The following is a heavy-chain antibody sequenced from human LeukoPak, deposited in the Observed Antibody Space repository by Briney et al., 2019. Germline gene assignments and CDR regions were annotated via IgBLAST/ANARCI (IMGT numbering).Heavy chain of an antibody. V-gene: IGHV3-30*02. J-gene: IGHJ4*02. CDR2: IRYDGSNK. D-gene: IGHD1-1*01. Sequence: SGRSLRLFCAASGFTFSSYGMHWVRQAPGKGLEWVAFIRYDGSNKYYADSVKGRFTISRDNSKNTLYLQMNSLRAEDTAVYYCAKEWAAVTGLFDYWGQGTLVTVSS. CDR1: GFTFSSYG. CDR3: AKEWAAVTGLFDY.